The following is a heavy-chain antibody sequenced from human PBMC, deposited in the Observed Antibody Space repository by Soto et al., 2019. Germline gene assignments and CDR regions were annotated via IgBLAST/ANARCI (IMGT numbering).Heavy chain of an antibody. CDR1: GFTFSSYA. CDR2: ISGSGTNT. Sequence: GGSLRLSCAASGFTFSSYAMNWVRQAPGKGLEWVSTISGSGTNTYSADSVKGRFTISRDNSKNTLYLQMNSLRAEDTAVYYCAKDLAYCGGDCRSGDAFDIWGQGTMVTVSS. D-gene: IGHD2-21*02. J-gene: IGHJ3*02. V-gene: IGHV3-23*01. CDR3: AKDLAYCGGDCRSGDAFDI.